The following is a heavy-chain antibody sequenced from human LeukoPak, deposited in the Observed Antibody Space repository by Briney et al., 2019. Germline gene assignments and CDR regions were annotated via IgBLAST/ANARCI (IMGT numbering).Heavy chain of an antibody. V-gene: IGHV3-23*01. CDR2: ISGSGGST. J-gene: IGHJ6*03. Sequence: GGSLRLSCAASGFTVSSNYMSWVRQAPGKGLEWVSAISGSGGSTYYADSVKGRFTISRDNSKNTLYLQLNSLRAEDTAVYYCARDLGRPPTYMDVWGKGTTVTVSS. CDR3: ARDLGRPPTYMDV. CDR1: GFTVSSNY.